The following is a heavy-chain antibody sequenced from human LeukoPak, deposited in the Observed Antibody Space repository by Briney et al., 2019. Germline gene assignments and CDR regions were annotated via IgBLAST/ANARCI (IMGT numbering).Heavy chain of an antibody. Sequence: GGSLRLSCAASGFTFSSFEINWVRQAPGKGLEWVSYISGGGSTKYYADSVKGRFTISRDNAKNSLYLQMNSLRAEDTAVYYCARDEIRTGAFDIWGQGTMVTVSS. J-gene: IGHJ3*02. CDR1: GFTFSSFE. CDR3: ARDEIRTGAFDI. V-gene: IGHV3-48*03. CDR2: ISGGGSTK. D-gene: IGHD3-10*01.